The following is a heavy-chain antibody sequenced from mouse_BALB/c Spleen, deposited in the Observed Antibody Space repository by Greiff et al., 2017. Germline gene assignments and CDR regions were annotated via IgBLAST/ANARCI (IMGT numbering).Heavy chain of an antibody. CDR2: IDPANGNT. CDR3: ARITTVVASPYFDY. J-gene: IGHJ2*01. Sequence: EVQLQQSGAELVKPGASVKLSCTASGFNIKDTYMHWVKQRPEQGLEWIGRIDPANGNTKYDPKFQGKATITADTSSNTAYLQLSSLTSEDTAVYYCARITTVVASPYFDYWGQGTTLTVSS. V-gene: IGHV14-3*02. D-gene: IGHD1-1*01. CDR1: GFNIKDTY.